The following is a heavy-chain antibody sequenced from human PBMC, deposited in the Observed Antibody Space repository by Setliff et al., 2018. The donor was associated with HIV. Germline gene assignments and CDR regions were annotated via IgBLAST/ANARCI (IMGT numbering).Heavy chain of an antibody. V-gene: IGHV4-4*09. D-gene: IGHD6-19*01. CDR3: ARASGIAVANFDY. CDR1: GGAITGYY. J-gene: IGHJ4*02. CDR2: IYSGGSA. Sequence: PSETLSLTCNVSGGAITGYYWSWVRQAPGKALESIASIYSGGSAIYHPSLKSRVTISVDTSKNQFSLKLSSVTAADTAVYYCARASGIAVANFDYWGQGTLVTVSS.